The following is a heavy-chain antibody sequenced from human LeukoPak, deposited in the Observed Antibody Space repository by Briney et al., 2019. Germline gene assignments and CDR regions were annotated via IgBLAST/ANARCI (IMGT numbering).Heavy chain of an antibody. Sequence: GSLRLSCAASGFTFSRYRMHWVRQAPGKGLVWVSRINGDGSTTSYADSVKGGFTISRDNAKNTLYLQMNSLRAEDTAVYYCATGNYYDSRGYYTFGHWGQGTLVTVSS. CDR1: GFTFSRYR. D-gene: IGHD3-22*01. CDR3: ATGNYYDSRGYYTFGH. V-gene: IGHV3-74*01. J-gene: IGHJ1*01. CDR2: INGDGSTT.